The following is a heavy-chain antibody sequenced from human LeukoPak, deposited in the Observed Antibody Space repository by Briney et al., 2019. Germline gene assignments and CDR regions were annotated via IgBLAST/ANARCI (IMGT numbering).Heavy chain of an antibody. CDR3: ARGGLYDQSPDY. CDR1: GYSISSGYY. D-gene: IGHD3-16*01. J-gene: IGHJ4*02. CDR2: IYHSGST. Sequence: SETLSLTCTVSGYSISSGYYWGWIRQPPGKGLEWIGSIYHSGSTYYNPSLKSRVTISVDTSKNQFSLKLSSVTAADTAVYYCARGGLYDQSPDYWGQGTLVTVSS. V-gene: IGHV4-38-2*02.